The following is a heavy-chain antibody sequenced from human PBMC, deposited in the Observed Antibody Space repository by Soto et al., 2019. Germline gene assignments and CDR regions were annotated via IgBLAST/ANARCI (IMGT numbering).Heavy chain of an antibody. D-gene: IGHD6-19*01. Sequence: EVQLVESGGGLVQPGGSLRLSCAASGFTFSNHWMHWVRQAPGKGLEWVSRSNSDGSTTTYADSVKGRFTIFRHNAKNSVYLQLNSLRAEDTALYYCARGYSSGPDYWGQGTLVTVSS. CDR1: GFTFSNHW. V-gene: IGHV3-74*01. J-gene: IGHJ4*02. CDR2: SNSDGSTT. CDR3: ARGYSSGPDY.